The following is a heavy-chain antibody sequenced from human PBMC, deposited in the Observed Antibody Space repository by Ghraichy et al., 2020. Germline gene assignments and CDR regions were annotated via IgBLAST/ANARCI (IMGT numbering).Heavy chain of an antibody. J-gene: IGHJ6*02. CDR1: GYTFTAYY. CDR2: INPNSGAT. D-gene: IGHD6-19*01. V-gene: IGHV1-2*02. Sequence: ASVKVSCKASGYTFTAYYLHWVRQAPGQGLESLGWINPNSGATNYAQNFQGRVTMTRDTSISTAYMDLRRLRFDDTAMYYCARTLGSGWNRNYGLDIWGQGTTVTVSS. CDR3: ARTLGSGWNRNYGLDI.